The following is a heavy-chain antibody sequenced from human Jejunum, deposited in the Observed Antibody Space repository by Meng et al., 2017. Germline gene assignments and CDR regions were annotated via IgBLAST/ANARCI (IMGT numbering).Heavy chain of an antibody. CDR3: ARMGLEGAGTHLDY. CDR1: GFSLSTSGMR. V-gene: IGHV2-70*04. Sequence: SGPTLVKPTQTLTLTCPFSGFSLSTSGMRVSWIRQSPGKALEWLARIDWDDEKFYTTSLTPRLTISKDTSKNQVVLTMTNMDPVDTGSYYCARMGLEGAGTHLDYWGQGTLVTVSS. CDR2: IDWDDEK. D-gene: IGHD1-26*01. J-gene: IGHJ4*02.